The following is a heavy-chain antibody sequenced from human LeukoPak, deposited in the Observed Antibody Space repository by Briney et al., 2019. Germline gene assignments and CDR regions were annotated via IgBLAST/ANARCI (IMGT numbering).Heavy chain of an antibody. CDR2: ISWNGGDI. CDR1: GFTVDDYA. CDR3: TKGPATDSGCDVPCDY. D-gene: IGHD5-12*01. V-gene: IGHV3-9*01. J-gene: IGHJ4*02. Sequence: QPGGSLRLSCAASGFTVDDYAMHWVRQAPGKGLEWVSGISWNGGDIGYADSVKGRFTISRDTAKNSLYLQMNSLRVEDAALYYCTKGPATDSGCDVPCDYWGQGTLVTVSS.